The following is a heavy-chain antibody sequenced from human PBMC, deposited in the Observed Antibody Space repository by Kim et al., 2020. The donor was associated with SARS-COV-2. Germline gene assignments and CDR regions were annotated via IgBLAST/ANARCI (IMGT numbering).Heavy chain of an antibody. CDR3: ARVGHSTGSGMDV. D-gene: IGHD6-25*01. J-gene: IGHJ6*02. Sequence: DYAVSVKSRIIISPDTSQNQFSLQLSSVTPEDTAIYYCARVGHSTGSGMDVWGQGTTVTVSS. V-gene: IGHV6-1*01.